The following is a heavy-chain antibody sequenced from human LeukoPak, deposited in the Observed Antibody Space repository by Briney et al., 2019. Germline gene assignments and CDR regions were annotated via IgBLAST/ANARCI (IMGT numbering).Heavy chain of an antibody. D-gene: IGHD2-2*01. CDR3: AREDIVVVPAAAGHYYYYYMDV. CDR1: GFTFSSYS. V-gene: IGHV3-21*01. Sequence: GGSLRLSCAASGFTFSSYSMNWVRQAPGKGLEWVSSISSSSSYIYYADSVKGRFTISRDNAKNSLYLQMNSLRAEDTAVYYCAREDIVVVPAAAGHYYYYYMDVWGKGTTVTISS. CDR2: ISSSSSYI. J-gene: IGHJ6*03.